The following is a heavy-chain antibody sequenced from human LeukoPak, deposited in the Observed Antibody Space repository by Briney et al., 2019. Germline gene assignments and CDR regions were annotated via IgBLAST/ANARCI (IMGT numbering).Heavy chain of an antibody. CDR1: GFSFSSHD. V-gene: IGHV3-21*01. D-gene: IGHD5-18*01. Sequence: GGSLRLSCATSGFSFSSHDMNWVRQAPGKGLEWVSSITGSSTSIEYADSVKGRFAISRDNAKNSLYLQMNSLRAEDTAVYYCARDRSRGLLDAFDIWGQGTMVTVSS. CDR3: ARDRSRGLLDAFDI. J-gene: IGHJ3*02. CDR2: ITGSSTSI.